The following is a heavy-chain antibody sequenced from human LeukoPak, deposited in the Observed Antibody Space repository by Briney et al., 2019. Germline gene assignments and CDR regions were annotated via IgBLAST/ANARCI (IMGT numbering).Heavy chain of an antibody. CDR1: GFTFNTYN. V-gene: IGHV3-21*06. D-gene: IGHD7-27*01. CDR3: ARDRSNWGLANDFDY. J-gene: IGHJ4*02. CDR2: ISPDSTYT. Sequence: GGSLRLSCAASGFTFNTYNMNWVRQTPGKGLEWVSLISPDSTYTFYADSVKGRFTISRDNAKNSLYLQMDSLRVEDTAVYYCARDRSNWGLANDFDYWGQGTLVTVSS.